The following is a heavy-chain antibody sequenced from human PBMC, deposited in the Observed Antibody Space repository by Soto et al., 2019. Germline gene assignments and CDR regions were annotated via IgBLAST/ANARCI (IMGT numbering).Heavy chain of an antibody. CDR2: IYTIGST. Sequence: SLTCTVSNGSVSGYYWSWIRQPAGKGLEWIGRIYTIGSTSYNPSLKSRVSMSVDTSKNQFSLKVKSVTAADTAVYYCARDPAGYYYFDYWGQGALVTVSS. D-gene: IGHD2-15*01. J-gene: IGHJ4*02. CDR3: ARDPAGYYYFDY. CDR1: NGSVSGYY. V-gene: IGHV4-4*07.